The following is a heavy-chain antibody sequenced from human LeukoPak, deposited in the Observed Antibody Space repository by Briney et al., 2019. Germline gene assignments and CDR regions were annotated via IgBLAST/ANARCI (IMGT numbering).Heavy chain of an antibody. CDR3: ARTYSSSWYSNY. D-gene: IGHD6-13*01. CDR1: GGSISSSNW. CDR2: IYHSGST. Sequence: SETLSLTCAVSGGSISSSNWWSWVRQPPGKGLEWIGEIYHSGSTNYNPSLKSRVTISVDKSKNQFSLKLGSVTAADTAVYYCARTYSSSWYSNYWGQGTLVTVSS. J-gene: IGHJ4*02. V-gene: IGHV4-4*02.